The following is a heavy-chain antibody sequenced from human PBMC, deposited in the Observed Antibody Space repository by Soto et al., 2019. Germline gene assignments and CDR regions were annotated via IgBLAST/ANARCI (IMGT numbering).Heavy chain of an antibody. J-gene: IGHJ4*02. CDR1: GGSISSGDYY. CDR2: IYYSGST. Sequence: SETLSLTCTVSGGSISSGDYYWSWIRQPPGKGLEWIGYIYYSGSTYYNPSLKSRVTISVDTSKNQFSLKLSSVTAADTAVYYCARVNYYDSSGYYYFDYWGQGTLVTVSS. CDR3: ARVNYYDSSGYYYFDY. V-gene: IGHV4-30-4*01. D-gene: IGHD3-22*01.